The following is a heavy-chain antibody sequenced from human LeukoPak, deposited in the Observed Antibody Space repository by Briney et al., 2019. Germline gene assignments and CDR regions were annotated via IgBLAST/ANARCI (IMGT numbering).Heavy chain of an antibody. V-gene: IGHV1-46*01. CDR1: GGTFSSYA. Sequence: ASVKVSCKASGGTFSSYAISWVRQAPGQGLEWVGIINPSGGSTSYAQKFQGRVTMTRDTSTSTVYMELSSLRSEDTAVYYCARGPSILMVYAIVVDDYYYGMDVWGQGTTVTVSS. CDR2: INPSGGST. D-gene: IGHD2-8*01. CDR3: ARGPSILMVYAIVVDDYYYGMDV. J-gene: IGHJ6*02.